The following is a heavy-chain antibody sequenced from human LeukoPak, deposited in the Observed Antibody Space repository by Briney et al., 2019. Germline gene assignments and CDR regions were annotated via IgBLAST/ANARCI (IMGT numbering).Heavy chain of an antibody. Sequence: GGSLRLSCAASGFTFSNAWMSWVRQAPGKGLEWVGRIKSKTDGGTTDYAAPVKGRFTISRDDSKNTLYLQMNSLKTEDTAVYYCAKAGIRGGYSGYDYVRGFDYWGQGTLVTVSS. CDR2: IKSKTDGGTT. CDR3: AKAGIRGGYSGYDYVRGFDY. V-gene: IGHV3-15*01. CDR1: GFTFSNAW. D-gene: IGHD5-12*01. J-gene: IGHJ4*02.